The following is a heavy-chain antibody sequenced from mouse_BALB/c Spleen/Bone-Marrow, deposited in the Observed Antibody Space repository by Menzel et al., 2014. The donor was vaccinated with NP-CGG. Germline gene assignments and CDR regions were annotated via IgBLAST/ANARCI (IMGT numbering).Heavy chain of an antibody. V-gene: IGHV1-61*01. CDR1: GYSFTSYW. CDR3: ARGEGLRRSYYALDY. J-gene: IGHJ4*01. CDR2: IHPSDSET. Sequence: VQRAESGAELVRPGASVKLSCKASGYSFTSYWMNWVKQRPGQGLEWIGMIHPSDSETRLDQKFKDKATLTVDKSSSTAYMQLSSPTSEDSAVFYCARGEGLRRSYYALDYWGQGTSVTVSS. D-gene: IGHD2-4*01.